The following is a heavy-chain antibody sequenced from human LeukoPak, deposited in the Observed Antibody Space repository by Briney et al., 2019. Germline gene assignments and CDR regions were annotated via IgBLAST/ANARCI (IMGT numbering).Heavy chain of an antibody. D-gene: IGHD6-25*01. CDR1: GYIFTSYG. V-gene: IGHV1-18*01. CDR3: ARDYLNRTAAALLDY. Sequence: ASVKVSCKASGYIFTSYGISWVRQAPGQGLEWMGWIRAYNGNTNYAQKLQGRVTMTTDTSTSTAYMELRSLRSVDTAVYYCARDYLNRTAAALLDYWGQGTLVTVSS. CDR2: IRAYNGNT. J-gene: IGHJ4*02.